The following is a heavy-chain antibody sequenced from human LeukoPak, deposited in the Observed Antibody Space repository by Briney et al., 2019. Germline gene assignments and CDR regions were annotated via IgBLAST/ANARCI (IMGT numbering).Heavy chain of an antibody. Sequence: SVKVSCKASGGTFSSYAISWVRQAPGQGLEWMGGIIPIFGTANYAQKFQGRVTITADGSTSTAYMELSSLRSEDTAVYYCAGGYDFWSGSPYYYYYMDVWGKGTTVTVSS. J-gene: IGHJ6*03. CDR3: AGGYDFWSGSPYYYYYMDV. CDR1: GGTFSSYA. CDR2: IIPIFGTA. D-gene: IGHD3-3*01. V-gene: IGHV1-69*13.